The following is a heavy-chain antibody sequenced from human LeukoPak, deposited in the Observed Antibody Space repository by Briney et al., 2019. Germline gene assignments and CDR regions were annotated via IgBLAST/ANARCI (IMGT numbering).Heavy chain of an antibody. J-gene: IGHJ2*01. CDR3: AREDYGETYWYFDL. CDR2: IHTSGST. D-gene: IGHD4-17*01. Sequence: SETLSLTCTVSGGSISSYYWSWIRQPAGKGLEWIGRIHTSGSTNYNPSLKSRVTMSVDTSKNQFSLKLSSVTAADTAVYYCAREDYGETYWYFDLWGRGTLVTVSS. V-gene: IGHV4-4*07. CDR1: GGSISSYY.